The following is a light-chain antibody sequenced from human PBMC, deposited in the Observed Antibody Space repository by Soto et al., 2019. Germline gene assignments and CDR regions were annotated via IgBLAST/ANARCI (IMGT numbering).Light chain of an antibody. CDR3: QSYDSSLSGAV. J-gene: IGLJ7*01. V-gene: IGLV1-40*01. CDR1: SSNIGAGYD. CDR2: GNS. Sequence: QSVLTQPPSVSGAPGQRVTISCTGSSSNIGAGYDVHWYQQLPGTAPKLLIYGNSNRPSGVPDRFSGSKSGTSASLASTGLQAEDEVDYYCQSYDSSLSGAVFGGGTQLIVL.